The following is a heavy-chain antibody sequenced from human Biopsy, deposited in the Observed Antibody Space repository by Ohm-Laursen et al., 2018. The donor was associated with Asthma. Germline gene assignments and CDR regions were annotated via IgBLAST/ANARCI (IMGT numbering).Heavy chain of an antibody. CDR3: SRDFTIGAGSPFHF. J-gene: IGHJ4*02. CDR2: ISCLSRYI. V-gene: IGHV3-21*01. Sequence: GSLRLSCSASGFDLRDYTMSWVRQAPGKGLEWVASISCLSRYISHATSLRGRFTISRDNAKRSLYLQMDSLRGADTAVDYCSRDFTIGAGSPFHFWGRGTLVTVSS. CDR1: GFDLRDYT. D-gene: IGHD3-10*01.